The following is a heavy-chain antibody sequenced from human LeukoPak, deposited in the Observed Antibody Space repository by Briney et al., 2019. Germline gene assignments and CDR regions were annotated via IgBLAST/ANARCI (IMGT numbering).Heavy chain of an antibody. CDR3: ARGLVNSPFDY. Sequence: SETLSLTCAVYGGSFSGYYWSRIRQPPGKGLEWIGEINHSGSTNYNPSLKSRVTISADTSKNQFSLKLSSVTAADTAVYYCARGLVNSPFDYWGQGTLVTVSS. J-gene: IGHJ4*02. V-gene: IGHV4-34*01. D-gene: IGHD2-21*01. CDR1: GGSFSGYY. CDR2: INHSGST.